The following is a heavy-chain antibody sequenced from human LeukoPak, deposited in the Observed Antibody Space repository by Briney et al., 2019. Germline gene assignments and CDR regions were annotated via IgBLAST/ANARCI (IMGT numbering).Heavy chain of an antibody. V-gene: IGHV3-23*01. Sequence: PGGSLRLSCAASGFTFSSFAMSWVRQAPGKGLEWVSAISGGGGTTYYADSVKGRFTISRDNSKNTLYLQMNSLRAEDTAVYYCAKACPGLTGYLNWFDPWGQGTLVTVSS. J-gene: IGHJ5*02. CDR3: AKACPGLTGYLNWFDP. D-gene: IGHD3-9*01. CDR1: GFTFSSFA. CDR2: ISGGGGTT.